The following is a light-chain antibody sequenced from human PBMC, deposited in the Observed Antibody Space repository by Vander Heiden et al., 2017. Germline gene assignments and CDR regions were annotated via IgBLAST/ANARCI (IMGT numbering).Light chain of an antibody. CDR2: AAS. CDR1: QSISSY. Sequence: DIQMTQSPSSLSASVGDRVTITCRASQSISSYLNWYQQKPGKAPKLLIYAASSLKSGVPSRFSGSGSGTDFTLTISRLQPEDFATYYCQQRDSTPGPFGQGTKVEIK. CDR3: QQRDSTPGP. V-gene: IGKV1-39*01. J-gene: IGKJ1*01.